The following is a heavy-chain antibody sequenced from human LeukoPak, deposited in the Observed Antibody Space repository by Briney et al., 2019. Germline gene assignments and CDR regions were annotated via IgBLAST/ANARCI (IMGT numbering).Heavy chain of an antibody. CDR1: GGSIRTYY. V-gene: IGHV4-4*07. Sequence: PSETLSLTCTVSGGSIRTYYWSWIRQPAGKGLEWIGRIHTSGSTDYNPSLKSRVTMSVDTSKNQFSLKLSSVTAADTAVYNCARGPDYYDSSGYSGYWGQGTLVTVSS. CDR2: IHTSGST. D-gene: IGHD3-22*01. J-gene: IGHJ4*02. CDR3: ARGPDYYDSSGYSGY.